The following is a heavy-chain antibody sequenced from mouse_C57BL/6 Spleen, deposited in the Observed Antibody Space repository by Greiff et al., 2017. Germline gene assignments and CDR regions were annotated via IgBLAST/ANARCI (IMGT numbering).Heavy chain of an antibody. CDR3: ARQGYLYYFDY. V-gene: IGHV5-9*01. J-gene: IGHJ2*01. CDR2: ISGGGGNT. Sequence: DVKLVESGGGLVKPGGSLKLSCAASGFTFSSYTMSWVRQTPEKRLEWVATISGGGGNTYYPDSVKGRFTISRDNAKNTLYLQMSSLRSEDTALYYCARQGYLYYFDYWGQGTTLTVSS. D-gene: IGHD3-1*01. CDR1: GFTFSSYT.